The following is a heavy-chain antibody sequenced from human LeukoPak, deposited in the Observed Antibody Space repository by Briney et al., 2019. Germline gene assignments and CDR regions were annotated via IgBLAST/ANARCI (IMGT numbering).Heavy chain of an antibody. V-gene: IGHV3-23*01. CDR2: ISGSGGST. CDR1: GFTFSSYS. D-gene: IGHD3-22*01. Sequence: PGGSLRLSCAASGFTFSSYSMSWVRQAPGKGLEWVSGISGSGGSTYYADSVKGRFTISRDNSKNTLFPQMYSLRAEDTAVYYCAKCSDSSGYYYGSAFDIWGQGTMVTVSS. CDR3: AKCSDSSGYYYGSAFDI. J-gene: IGHJ3*02.